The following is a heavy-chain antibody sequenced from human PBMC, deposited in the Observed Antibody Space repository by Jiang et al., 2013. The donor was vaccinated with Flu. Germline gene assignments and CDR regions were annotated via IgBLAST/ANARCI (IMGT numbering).Heavy chain of an antibody. J-gene: IGHJ6*02. CDR2: INTNTGNP. Sequence: QSGSELKKPGASVKVSCKASGYTLTTYGMNWVRQAPGQGLEWMGWINTNTGNPTYAQGFTGRFVFSLDTSVSTAYLQINSLKAEDTAVYYCARVPNTGMGYYYYIMDVWGQGTMVTVSS. CDR1: GYTLTTYG. D-gene: IGHD2-8*01. CDR3: ARVPNTGMGYYYYIMDV. V-gene: IGHV7-4-1*02.